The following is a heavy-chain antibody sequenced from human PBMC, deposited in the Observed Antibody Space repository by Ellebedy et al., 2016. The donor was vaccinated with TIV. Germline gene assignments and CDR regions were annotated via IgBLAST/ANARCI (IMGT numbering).Heavy chain of an antibody. Sequence: GESLKISCAASGFTFSSYWMHWVRQAPGKGLVWVSRINSDGSSTSYADSVKGRFTISRDNSKRTVDLQMNSLRAEDTAVYFCAKDRTPGDGYWVFDNWGQGTLVSVSS. CDR3: AKDRTPGDGYWVFDN. J-gene: IGHJ4*02. CDR2: INSDGSST. V-gene: IGHV3-74*01. D-gene: IGHD5-18*01. CDR1: GFTFSSYW.